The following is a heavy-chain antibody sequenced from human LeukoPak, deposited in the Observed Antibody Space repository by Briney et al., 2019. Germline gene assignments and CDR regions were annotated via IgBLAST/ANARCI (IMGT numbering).Heavy chain of an antibody. CDR1: GFTFSSYW. CDR2: INSDGSST. J-gene: IGHJ6*03. Sequence: PGGSLRLSCAASGFTFSSYWMHWVRQAPGKGLVWVSRINSDGSSTSYADSVKGRFTISRDNAKNTLYLQMNSLRAEDTAVYYCAKVSLSRAFNYYYYYMDVWGKGTTVTVSS. CDR3: AKVSLSRAFNYYYYYMDV. V-gene: IGHV3-74*01.